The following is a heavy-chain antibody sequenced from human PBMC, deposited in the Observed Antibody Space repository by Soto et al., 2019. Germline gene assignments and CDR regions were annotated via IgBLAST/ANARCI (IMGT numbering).Heavy chain of an antibody. V-gene: IGHV3-74*01. CDR2: INSDGSST. CDR1: GFTFSSYW. D-gene: IGHD3-10*01. J-gene: IGHJ3*02. Sequence: GGSLRLSCAASGFTFSSYWIHWVRQAPGKGLVWVSRINSDGSSTSYADSVKGRFTISRDNAKNTLYLQMNSLRAEDTAVYYCARSGRITMVRGVIANDAFDIWGQGTMVTVSS. CDR3: ARSGRITMVRGVIANDAFDI.